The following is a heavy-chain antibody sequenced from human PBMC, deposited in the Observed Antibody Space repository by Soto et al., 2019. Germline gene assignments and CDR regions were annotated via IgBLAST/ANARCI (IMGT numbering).Heavy chain of an antibody. CDR3: ARGSWDDVSGHYYMDV. CDR2: TYYKSKWYY. V-gene: IGHV6-1*01. D-gene: IGHD1-1*01. Sequence: QVQLQQSSPGLVKPSQALSLTCDISGDSVSSNSAGWNWIRQTPSRGLEWLGRTYYKSKWYYTYAASVKRRITLSPDTSKNQFSLQLTSVTPEDTAVYYCARGSWDDVSGHYYMDVWDKGTTVTVSS. J-gene: IGHJ6*03. CDR1: GDSVSSNSAG.